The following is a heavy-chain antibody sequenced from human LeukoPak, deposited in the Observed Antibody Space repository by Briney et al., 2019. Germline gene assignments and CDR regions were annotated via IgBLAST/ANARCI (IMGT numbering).Heavy chain of an antibody. D-gene: IGHD5-24*01. CDR1: GFTFGTYS. V-gene: IGHV3-23*01. CDR2: ISGSGGIT. CDR3: AKDGYNYSDY. J-gene: IGHJ4*02. Sequence: PGGSLRLSCVASGFTFGTYSMNWVRQAPGKGLEWVSGISGSGGITYYSDSVKGRFTISRDNSKNTLYLQMNSLRAEDTAVYYCAKDGYNYSDYWGQGTLVTVSS.